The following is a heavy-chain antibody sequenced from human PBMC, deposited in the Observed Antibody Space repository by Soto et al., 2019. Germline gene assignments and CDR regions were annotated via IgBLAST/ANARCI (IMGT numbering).Heavy chain of an antibody. Sequence: GASVKVSCKASGYTFTSYTISCVRQAPGQGLEGMGRIIPILGIANYAQKFQGRVTITADKSTSTAYMELSSLRSEDTAVYYCASGDYYDSSGYYEAYYYYGMDVWGQGTTVSVSS. V-gene: IGHV1-69*02. CDR3: ASGDYYDSSGYYEAYYYYGMDV. CDR1: GYTFTSYT. CDR2: IIPILGIA. J-gene: IGHJ6*02. D-gene: IGHD3-22*01.